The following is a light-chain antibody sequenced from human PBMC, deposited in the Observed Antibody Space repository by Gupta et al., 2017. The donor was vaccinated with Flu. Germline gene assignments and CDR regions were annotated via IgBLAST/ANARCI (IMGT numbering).Light chain of an antibody. CDR3: QQDNNWVT. V-gene: IGKV3-15*01. CDR1: PSISRD. CDR2: DAS. Sequence: EIVMTQSPATLSVSPGERVTLSCRTSPSISRDLAWYQQKPGQAPRLLIYDASTRATGIPDRFSGSGSGTEFTLTISSRQSEDFAVYYCQQDNNWVTFGGGTKVEIK. J-gene: IGKJ4*01.